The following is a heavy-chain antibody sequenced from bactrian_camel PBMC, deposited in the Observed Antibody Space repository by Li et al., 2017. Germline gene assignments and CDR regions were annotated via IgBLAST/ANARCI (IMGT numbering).Heavy chain of an antibody. CDR3: ANPNRLAPGGWHGMYEYNY. D-gene: IGHD7*01. CDR2: ISSAGSA. J-gene: IGHJ4*01. Sequence: VQLVESGGGSVQAGGSLRLSCGYTYDGGDMAWFRQAPGMEREGVAAISSAGSADYADSVKGRFTISRDNAKNTLYLQLNSLKTEDTAMYYCANPNRLAPGGWHGMYEYNYWGQGTQVTVS. V-gene: IGHV3S55*01. CDR1: YTYDGGD.